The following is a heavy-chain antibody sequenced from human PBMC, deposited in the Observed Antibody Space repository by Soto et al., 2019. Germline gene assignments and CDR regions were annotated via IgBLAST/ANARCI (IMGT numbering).Heavy chain of an antibody. CDR1: GFTFSSYA. Sequence: GGSLRLSCAASGFTFSSYAMSRVRQAPGKGLEWVSAISGSGGSTYYADSVKGRFTISRDNSKNTLYLQMNSLRAEDTAVYYCARITIFGAGYGMDVWGQGTTVTVSS. CDR3: ARITIFGAGYGMDV. D-gene: IGHD3-3*01. J-gene: IGHJ6*02. CDR2: ISGSGGST. V-gene: IGHV3-23*01.